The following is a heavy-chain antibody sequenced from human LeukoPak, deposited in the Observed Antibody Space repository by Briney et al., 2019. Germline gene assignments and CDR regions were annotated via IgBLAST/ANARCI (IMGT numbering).Heavy chain of an antibody. CDR1: AYTFINYG. D-gene: IGHD3-3*01. CDR3: ARVSVTLFGAVIILNAFDV. V-gene: IGHV1-18*01. J-gene: IGHJ3*01. CDR2: ISRYTGNT. Sequence: ASVKVSCKASAYTFINYGIRWVRQAPGQGLEWMGWISRYTGNTNYALQLQGRVTMTTDTSTSTAYMELRSLRSDDTAVYYCARVSVTLFGAVIILNAFDVWGQGTMVTVSS.